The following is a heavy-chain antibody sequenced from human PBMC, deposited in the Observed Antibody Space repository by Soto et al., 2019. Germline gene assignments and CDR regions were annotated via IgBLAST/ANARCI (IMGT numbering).Heavy chain of an antibody. CDR2: MNPKNGKT. CDR3: ARGFGGSCVWFVP. Sequence: QEQLVQSGAEVMPPGASVKISCKASGYTFTNYALNWVRQASGQGLEWLGWMNPKNGKTGFAQKFQGRVTLTTDTYVSTAYMELSRLRSDDTAVYYCARGFGGSCVWFVPLGQGTLFAVSS. V-gene: IGHV1-8*01. D-gene: IGHD6-25*01. CDR1: GYTFTNYA. J-gene: IGHJ5*02.